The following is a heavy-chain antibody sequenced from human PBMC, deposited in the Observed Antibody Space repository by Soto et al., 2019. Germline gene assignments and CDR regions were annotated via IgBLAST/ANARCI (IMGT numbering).Heavy chain of an antibody. V-gene: IGHV4-59*12. CDR3: ARKLAVVGEVDWFDP. D-gene: IGHD6-19*01. Sequence: PSETLSLTCTVSGGSISNYYWSWIRQPPGKGLEWIGYIYYSGSTNYNPSLKSRVTISVDTSKNQFSLKLTSVTAADTAVYYCARKLAVVGEVDWFDPWGQGTLVTVSS. CDR1: GGSISNYY. CDR2: IYYSGST. J-gene: IGHJ5*02.